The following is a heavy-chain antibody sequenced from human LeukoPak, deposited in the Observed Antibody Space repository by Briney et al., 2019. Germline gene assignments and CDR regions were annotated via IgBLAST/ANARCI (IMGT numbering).Heavy chain of an antibody. CDR1: GGSFSGYY. V-gene: IGHV4-34*01. J-gene: IGHJ4*02. Sequence: KPSETLSLTCAVYGGSFSGYYWSWIRQPPGKGPEWIGEINHSGSTNYNPSLKSRVTISVDTSKNQFSLKLSSVTAADTAVYYCARGSPFRLEYMIVVVQGYYFDYWGQGTLVTVSS. D-gene: IGHD3-22*01. CDR3: ARGSPFRLEYMIVVVQGYYFDY. CDR2: INHSGST.